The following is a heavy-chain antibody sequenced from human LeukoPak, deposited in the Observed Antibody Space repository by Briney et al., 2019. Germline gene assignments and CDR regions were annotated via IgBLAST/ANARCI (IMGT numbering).Heavy chain of an antibody. CDR2: FDPEDGET. J-gene: IGHJ4*02. CDR1: GYTLTELS. CDR3: ATDGSGSPYYFDY. D-gene: IGHD1-26*01. Sequence: ASVKVSCKVSGYTLTELSMHWVRQAPGKGLEWMGGFDPEDGETIYARKFQGGVTMTEDTSTDTAYMELSSLRSEDTAVYYCATDGSGSPYYFDYWGQGTLVTVSS. V-gene: IGHV1-24*01.